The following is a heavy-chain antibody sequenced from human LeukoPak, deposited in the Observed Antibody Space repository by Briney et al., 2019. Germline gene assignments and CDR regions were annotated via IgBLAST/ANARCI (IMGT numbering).Heavy chain of an antibody. V-gene: IGHV4-4*07. CDR1: GGSISSYY. CDR2: IYTSGST. CDR3: ARGREPFIVVVVAARYGMDV. D-gene: IGHD2-15*01. J-gene: IGHJ6*02. Sequence: PSETLSLTCAVSGGSISSYYWSWIRQPAGKGLEWIGRIYTSGSTNYNPSLKSRVTMSVDTSKNQFSLKLSSVTAADTAVYYCARGREPFIVVVVAARYGMDVWGQGTTVTVSS.